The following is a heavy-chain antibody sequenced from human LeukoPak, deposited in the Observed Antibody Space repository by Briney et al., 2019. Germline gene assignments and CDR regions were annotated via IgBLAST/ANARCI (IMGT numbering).Heavy chain of an antibody. CDR3: ASRGYGWGYE. Sequence: PGGSLRLSCAASGFTFSSYEMNWVRQAPGKGLEWVSYISSSGSTIYYADSVKGRFTISRDNAKSSLYLQMNSLRAEDTAVYYCASRGYGWGYEWGQGTLVTVSS. CDR2: ISSSGSTI. D-gene: IGHD2-8*02. V-gene: IGHV3-48*03. J-gene: IGHJ4*02. CDR1: GFTFSSYE.